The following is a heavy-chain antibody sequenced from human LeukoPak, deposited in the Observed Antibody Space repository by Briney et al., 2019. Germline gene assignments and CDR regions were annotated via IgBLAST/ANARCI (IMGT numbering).Heavy chain of an antibody. V-gene: IGHV3-48*03. D-gene: IGHD2-2*01. CDR2: ISSSGSTI. Sequence: PGGSLRLSCAASGSTFSSYEMNWVRQAPGKGLEWVSYISSSGSTIYYADSVKGRFTISRDNAKNSLYLQMNSLRAEDTAVYYCASLGVVPAATRSWFDPWGQGTLVTVSS. J-gene: IGHJ5*02. CDR1: GSTFSSYE. CDR3: ASLGVVPAATRSWFDP.